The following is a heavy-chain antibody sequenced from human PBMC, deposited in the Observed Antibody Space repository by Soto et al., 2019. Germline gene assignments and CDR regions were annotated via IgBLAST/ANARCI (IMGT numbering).Heavy chain of an antibody. V-gene: IGHV1-69*12. D-gene: IGHD3-3*01. CDR1: GGTFSSYA. CDR3: ARGGLRFLDCAMDV. CDR2: IIPIFGST. Sequence: QVQLVQSGAEVKKPGSSVKVSCKASGGTFSSYAISWVRQAPGQGLEWMGGIIPIFGSTNYAQKFQGRVTITADGYTSTAYMELSSLRSEDTAVYYCARGGLRFLDCAMDVWGQGTTVTVSS. J-gene: IGHJ6*02.